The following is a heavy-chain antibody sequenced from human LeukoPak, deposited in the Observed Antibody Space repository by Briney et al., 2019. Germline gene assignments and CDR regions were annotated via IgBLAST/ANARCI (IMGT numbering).Heavy chain of an antibody. Sequence: PSETLSLTCTVSGGSISSNYWSWIRQPPGKGLEWVGYIYYSGSTNYNPSLKSRVTISVDTSKNQFSLKLSSVTAADTAVYYCARHPIAAAGTNFLYYYYGMDVWGQGTTVTVSS. D-gene: IGHD6-13*01. CDR1: GGSISSNY. V-gene: IGHV4-59*08. CDR3: ARHPIAAAGTNFLYYYYGMDV. CDR2: IYYSGST. J-gene: IGHJ6*02.